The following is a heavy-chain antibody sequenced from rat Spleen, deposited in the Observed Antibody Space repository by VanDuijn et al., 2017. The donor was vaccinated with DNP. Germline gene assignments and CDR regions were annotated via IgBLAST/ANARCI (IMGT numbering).Heavy chain of an antibody. CDR1: GFTFSDYY. D-gene: IGHD1-1*01. CDR3: AIYYYSGDTWFAY. V-gene: IGHV5-25*01. CDR2: ITSSGGRT. J-gene: IGHJ3*01. Sequence: EVQLVASGGGLVQPGRSLKLSCAASGFTFSDYYMAWVRQVPGKGLEWVASITSSGGRTYYPDSVKGRFTISKDNARNTLYLQMNSLRSEDTATYYCAIYYYSGDTWFAYWGQGTLVTVSS.